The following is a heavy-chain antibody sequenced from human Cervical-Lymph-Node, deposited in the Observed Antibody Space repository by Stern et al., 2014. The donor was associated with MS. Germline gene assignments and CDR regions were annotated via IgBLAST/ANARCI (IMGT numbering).Heavy chain of an antibody. D-gene: IGHD5-18*01. V-gene: IGHV2-5*01. CDR3: AHVDRSLVTPFDY. CDR2: IYWSDDK. J-gene: IGHJ4*02. CDR1: GFSLNTNGVG. Sequence: ESGPTLVKPTQTLTLTCTFSGFSLNTNGVGVGWIRQPPGKALEWLALIYWSDDKCYSSSPTNRTITTKDTSINQQVLTVTSLDPVDTATYCCAHVDRSLVTPFDYWGQGTLVTVSS.